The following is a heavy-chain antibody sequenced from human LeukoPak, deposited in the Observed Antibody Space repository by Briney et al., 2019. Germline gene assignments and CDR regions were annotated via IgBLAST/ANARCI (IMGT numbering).Heavy chain of an antibody. V-gene: IGHV4-34*01. D-gene: IGHD2-2*01. Sequence: KPSETLSLTCAVCGGSFSGYYWSWIRQPPGKGLEWIGEINHSGSTNYNPSLKSRVTISVDTSKNQFSLKLSSVTAADTAVYYCARYCSSTSCYGGLDYWGQGTLVTVSS. CDR2: INHSGST. J-gene: IGHJ4*02. CDR3: ARYCSSTSCYGGLDY. CDR1: GGSFSGYY.